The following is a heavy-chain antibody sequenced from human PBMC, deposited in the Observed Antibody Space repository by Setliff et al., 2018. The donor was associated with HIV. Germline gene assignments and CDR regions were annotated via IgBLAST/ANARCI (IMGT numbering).Heavy chain of an antibody. V-gene: IGHV4-4*09. J-gene: IGHJ4*02. D-gene: IGHD6-19*01. CDR2: IYSSGST. Sequence: SETLSLTCTVSGGSISSYYWSWIRQPPGKGLEWLGHIYSSGSTNYNPSLKSRVTISVDTSKNQFSLKLRSVTAADTAAYYCEVAGQWGQGTLVTVSS. CDR1: GGSISSYY. CDR3: EVAGQ.